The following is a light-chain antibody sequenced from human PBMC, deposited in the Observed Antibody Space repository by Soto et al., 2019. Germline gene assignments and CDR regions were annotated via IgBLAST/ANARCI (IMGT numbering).Light chain of an antibody. Sequence: QSVLTQPPSVSAAPGQKVTISCSGSSSNIGNNYVSWYQQLPGTAPKLLIYGNYKRPSGIPDRFSGSKSGTSATLGITGLQTGDEADYYCGTWDSSLSAPNWVFGGGTKVTVL. CDR2: GNY. CDR1: SSNIGNNY. J-gene: IGLJ3*02. CDR3: GTWDSSLSAPNWV. V-gene: IGLV1-51*01.